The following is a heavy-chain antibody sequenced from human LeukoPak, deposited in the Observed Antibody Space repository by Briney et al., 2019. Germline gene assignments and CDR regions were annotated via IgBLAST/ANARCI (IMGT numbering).Heavy chain of an antibody. Sequence: PGGSLRLSCAASGFTFSSYAMNWVRQAPGKGLQWVSYISGSSSTVFYSDSVKGRFTISRDNAKNSLYLQMNSLRAEDTAVYYCARDRRVDGMDVWGQGTTVIVSS. CDR2: ISGSSSTV. J-gene: IGHJ6*02. V-gene: IGHV3-48*01. CDR3: ARDRRVDGMDV. CDR1: GFTFSSYA. D-gene: IGHD1-26*01.